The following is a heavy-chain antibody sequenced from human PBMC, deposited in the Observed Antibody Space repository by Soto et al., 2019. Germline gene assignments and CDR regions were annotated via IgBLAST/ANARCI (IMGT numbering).Heavy chain of an antibody. CDR1: GGSFSGYY. Sequence: SETLSLTCAVYGGSFSGYYWSWIRQPPGKGLEWIGEINHSGSTNYNPSLKSRVTISVDTSKNQFSLKLSSVTAADTAVYYCARGPLDHAFDIWGQGTMVTVSS. J-gene: IGHJ3*02. V-gene: IGHV4-34*01. CDR2: INHSGST. D-gene: IGHD3-9*01. CDR3: ARGPLDHAFDI.